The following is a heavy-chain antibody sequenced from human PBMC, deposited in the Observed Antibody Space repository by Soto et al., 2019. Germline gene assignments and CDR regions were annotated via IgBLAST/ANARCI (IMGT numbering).Heavy chain of an antibody. Sequence: QVQLVQSGAELKKPGASVKVSCKASGYTFSNYDMNWVLQATGQVPDWIGCVNPNNGNTGYAQKLKGRVTPTTDISTTTAYMELTSLRSEDTDIYYCAKVSRKGSAIDFDYWGQGTMITVSS. D-gene: IGHD3-10*01. CDR3: AKVSRKGSAIDFDY. J-gene: IGHJ4*02. CDR1: GYTFSNYD. V-gene: IGHV1-8*01. CDR2: VNPNNGNT.